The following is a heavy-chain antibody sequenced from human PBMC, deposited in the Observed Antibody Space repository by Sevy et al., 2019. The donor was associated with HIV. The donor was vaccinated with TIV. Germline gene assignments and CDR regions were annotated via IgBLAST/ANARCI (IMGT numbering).Heavy chain of an antibody. D-gene: IGHD3-3*01. CDR3: AKANDFWSGYPYYFDY. V-gene: IGHV3-23*01. CDR2: ISGSGGST. CDR1: GFTFSSYA. J-gene: IGHJ4*02. Sequence: GGSLRLSCAASGFTFSSYAMSWVRQAPGKGLEWVSAISGSGGSTNYADSVKGRFTISRDNSKNTLYLQTNSLRAEDTAVYYCAKANDFWSGYPYYFDYWGQGTLVTVSS.